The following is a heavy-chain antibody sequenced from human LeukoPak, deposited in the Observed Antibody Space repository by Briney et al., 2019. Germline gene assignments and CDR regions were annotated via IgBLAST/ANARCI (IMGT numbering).Heavy chain of an antibody. D-gene: IGHD2-15*01. V-gene: IGHV4-61*01. CDR2: IYYSGST. CDR1: GGSVSSNPYY. Sequence: PSETLSLTCTVSGGSVSSNPYYWSWIRQHPGKGLEWIGYIYYSGSTYYNPSLKSRVTISVDTSKNQFSLKLSSVTAADTAVYYCARGGWPRYCSGGSCYTGPHWFDPWGQGTLVTVSS. CDR3: ARGGWPRYCSGGSCYTGPHWFDP. J-gene: IGHJ5*02.